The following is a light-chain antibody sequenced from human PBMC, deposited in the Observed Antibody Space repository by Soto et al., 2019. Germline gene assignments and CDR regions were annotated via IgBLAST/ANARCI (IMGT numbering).Light chain of an antibody. CDR1: QSVSSN. V-gene: IGKV3D-15*01. CDR2: SAF. J-gene: IGKJ4*01. Sequence: EIVLTQSPGTLSLSPGERGTLSCRASQSVSSNYLAWYQQKPGQAPRLLIYSAFSRATGIPDRFSGSGSGTEFTLTISSLQSEDFAVYYCQQYKKWPPLTFGGGTKVEIK. CDR3: QQYKKWPPLT.